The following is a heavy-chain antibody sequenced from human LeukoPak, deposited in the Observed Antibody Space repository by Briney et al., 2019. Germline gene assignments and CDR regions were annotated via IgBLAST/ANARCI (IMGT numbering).Heavy chain of an antibody. CDR3: ARGRDYGDYPYYFDY. Sequence: GGSLRLSCAASGFTFSSYGMHWVRQAPGKGLEWVAVIWYDGSNKYYADSVKGRFTISRDNSKNTLYLQMNSLRAEDTAVYYCARGRDYGDYPYYFDYWGQGTLVTVSS. D-gene: IGHD4-17*01. V-gene: IGHV3-33*01. CDR1: GFTFSSYG. CDR2: IWYDGSNK. J-gene: IGHJ4*02.